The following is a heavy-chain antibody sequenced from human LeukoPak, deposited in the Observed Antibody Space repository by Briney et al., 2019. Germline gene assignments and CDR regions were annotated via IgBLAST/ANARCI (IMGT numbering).Heavy chain of an antibody. CDR2: ISKDGADK. J-gene: IGHJ4*02. CDR3: AKNDISGYYADF. D-gene: IGHD3-22*01. CDR1: GFYFYTYG. Sequence: GGSLRLSCAASGFYFYTYGMHWVRQALGEGLEWVTAISKDGADKYYADSVKGRFTISRDNSKNTVYLQMNSLRPEDTAVYYCAKNDISGYYADFWGQGTLVIVSS. V-gene: IGHV3-30*18.